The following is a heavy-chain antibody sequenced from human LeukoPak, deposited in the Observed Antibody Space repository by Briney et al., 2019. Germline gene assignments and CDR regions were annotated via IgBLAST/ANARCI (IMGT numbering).Heavy chain of an antibody. V-gene: IGHV4-30-2*01. Sequence: PSETLSLTCAVSGGSISSGGDSWSWIRQPPGKGLEWIGYIYHSGSTYYNPSLKSRVTISVDRSKNQFSLKLSSVTAADTAVYYCASYIAAAGCFDYWGQGTLVTVSS. D-gene: IGHD6-13*01. CDR1: GGSISSGGDS. J-gene: IGHJ4*02. CDR3: ASYIAAAGCFDY. CDR2: IYHSGST.